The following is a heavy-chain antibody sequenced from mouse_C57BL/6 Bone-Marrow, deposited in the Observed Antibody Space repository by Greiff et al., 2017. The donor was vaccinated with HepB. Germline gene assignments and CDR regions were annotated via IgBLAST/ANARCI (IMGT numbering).Heavy chain of an antibody. CDR2: IDPETGGT. CDR1: GYTFTDYE. J-gene: IGHJ1*03. V-gene: IGHV1-15*01. D-gene: IGHD1-1*01. Sequence: VKLMESGAELVRPGASVTLSCKASGYTFTDYEMHWVKQTPVHGLEWIGAIDPETGGTAYNQKFKGKAILTADKSSSTAYMELRSLTSEDSAVYYCARAPSIYYYGSSYLWYFDVWGTGTTVTVSS. CDR3: ARAPSIYYYGSSYLWYFDV.